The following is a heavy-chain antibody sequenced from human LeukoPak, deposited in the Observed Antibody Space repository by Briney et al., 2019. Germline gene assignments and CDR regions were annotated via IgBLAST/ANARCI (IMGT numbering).Heavy chain of an antibody. Sequence: GGSLRLSCAAFGLTFSSYGMHWVRQARGKGLEWVAFIRYDGSNKYYADSAKGRFTISRDNSRNTLYLQMNSLRAEDTAVYYCAKPHFDYWGQGALVTDSS. CDR3: AKPHFDY. V-gene: IGHV3-30*02. CDR2: IRYDGSNK. CDR1: GLTFSSYG. J-gene: IGHJ4*02.